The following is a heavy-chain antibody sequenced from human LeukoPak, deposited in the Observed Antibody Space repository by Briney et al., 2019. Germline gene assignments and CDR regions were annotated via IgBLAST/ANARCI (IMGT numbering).Heavy chain of an antibody. CDR3: ARGLYYDILTGSHRVGYY. D-gene: IGHD3-9*01. CDR1: GFTFSSYE. Sequence: PGGSLRLSCAASGFTFSSYEMTWVRQAPGKGLEWVSYIRSSGITIYYADSVKGRFTISRDNAKNSLYLQMNSLRAEDTAVYYCARGLYYDILTGSHRVGYYWGQGTLVTVSS. CDR2: IRSSGITI. J-gene: IGHJ4*02. V-gene: IGHV3-48*03.